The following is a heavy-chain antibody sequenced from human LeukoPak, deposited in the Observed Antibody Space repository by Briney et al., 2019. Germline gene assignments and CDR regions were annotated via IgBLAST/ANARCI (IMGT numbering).Heavy chain of an antibody. CDR1: GFTFSSYA. D-gene: IGHD2-8*01. J-gene: IGHJ6*03. V-gene: IGHV3-23*01. Sequence: GGSLRLSCAASGFTFSSYAMSWVRQAPGKGLEWVSAISGSGGSTYYADSVKGRFTISRDNSKNTLYLQMNSLRAEDTAVYYCANGNRCTSPNCLGYYYFYMDVWGKGTTVTVS. CDR3: ANGNRCTSPNCLGYYYFYMDV. CDR2: ISGSGGST.